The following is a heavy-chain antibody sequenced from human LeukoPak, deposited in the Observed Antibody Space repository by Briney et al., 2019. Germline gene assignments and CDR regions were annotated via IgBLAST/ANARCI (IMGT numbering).Heavy chain of an antibody. CDR2: INPNSGGT. V-gene: IGHV1-2*02. D-gene: IGHD2-2*02. CDR3: ASTSHIVVVPAAIMEDYSYYYYMDV. Sequence: GASVKVSCKASGGTFSSYAISWVRQAPGQGLEWMGWINPNSGGTNYAQKFQGRVTMTRDTSISTAYMELSRLRSDDTAVYYCASTSHIVVVPAAIMEDYSYYYYMDVWGKGTTVTVSS. J-gene: IGHJ6*03. CDR1: GGTFSSYA.